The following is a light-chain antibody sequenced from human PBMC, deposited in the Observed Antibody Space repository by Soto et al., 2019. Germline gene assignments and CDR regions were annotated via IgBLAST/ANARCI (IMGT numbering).Light chain of an antibody. J-gene: IGKJ2*01. V-gene: IGKV3-11*01. Sequence: EIVLTQSPATLSLSPGERATLSCRASQSVGSYLAWYQQKPGQAPRLLIYDASNRATGIPARFSGSGSGTDFTPTISSLEPGDFAVYFCQQRSNWPPMYTFGQGTKLEIK. CDR3: QQRSNWPPMYT. CDR1: QSVGSY. CDR2: DAS.